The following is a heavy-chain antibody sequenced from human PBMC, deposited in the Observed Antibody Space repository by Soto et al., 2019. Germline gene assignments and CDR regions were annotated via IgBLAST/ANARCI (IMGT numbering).Heavy chain of an antibody. CDR1: GFSLSTGGVG. J-gene: IGHJ6*02. CDR2: IYWDDDK. D-gene: IGHD2-21*02. CDR3: AHSRCGGDCLQSYSSHYYYGMDV. V-gene: IGHV2-5*02. Sequence: QITLKESGPTLVIPTQTLTLTCTFSGFSLSTGGVGVGWIRQPPGKALEWLALIYWDDDKRYSPSLKSRLTIPKDKYKNRLVLTMNNMDPVDTATYYCAHSRCGGDCLQSYSSHYYYGMDVWGQGTTVTVSS.